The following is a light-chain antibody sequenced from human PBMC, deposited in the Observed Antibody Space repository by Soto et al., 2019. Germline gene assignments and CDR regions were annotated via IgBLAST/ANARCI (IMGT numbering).Light chain of an antibody. Sequence: SYELTQPPSVSESPGQTASITCSGDKLGDKYACWYQQKPGQSPVLVIYQHHKRPSGIPERFSGSSSGNTATLTISGTQAVDEADYYCQAWDSSTAVVFGGGTKLTVL. CDR1: KLGDKY. V-gene: IGLV3-1*01. CDR3: QAWDSSTAVV. J-gene: IGLJ2*01. CDR2: QHH.